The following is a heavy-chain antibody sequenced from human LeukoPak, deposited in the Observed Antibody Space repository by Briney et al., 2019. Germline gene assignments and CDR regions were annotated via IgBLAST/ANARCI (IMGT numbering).Heavy chain of an antibody. Sequence: GGSLRLSCAASGFTFSSYGMHWVRQAPGKGLEWVAFIRYDGGNKYYADSVKGRFTISRDNSKNTLYLQMNSLRAEDTAVYYCAKDQPDIVATIMGEDYFDYWGQGTLVTVSS. D-gene: IGHD5-12*01. CDR2: IRYDGGNK. CDR3: AKDQPDIVATIMGEDYFDY. CDR1: GFTFSSYG. J-gene: IGHJ4*02. V-gene: IGHV3-30*02.